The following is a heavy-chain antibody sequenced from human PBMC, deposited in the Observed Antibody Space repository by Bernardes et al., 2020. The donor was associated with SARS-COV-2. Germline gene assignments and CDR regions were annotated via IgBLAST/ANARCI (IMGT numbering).Heavy chain of an antibody. CDR3: VTRARRSDYNNHYFEH. CDR2: VSSSGACS. J-gene: IGHJ1*01. V-gene: IGHV3-20*04. D-gene: IGHD4-4*01. Sequence: GGSLRLSCAGSGIDLNHYDLYWVRQAPGQGLEWVSGVSSSGACSYYAESVKGRFTISRDATKMYLRMDSLGLNDTAMYYCVTRARRSDYNNHYFEHWGQGTLATVSS. CDR1: GIDLNHYD.